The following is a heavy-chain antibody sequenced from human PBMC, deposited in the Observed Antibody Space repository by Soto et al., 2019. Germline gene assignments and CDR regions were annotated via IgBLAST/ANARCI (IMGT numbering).Heavy chain of an antibody. CDR2: INHSGST. CDR3: ARDYGDSDLDY. D-gene: IGHD4-17*01. V-gene: IGHV4-34*01. Sequence: SETLSLTCAVYGGSFSGYYWSWIRQPPGKGLEWIGEINHSGSTNYNPSLKSRVTISVDTSKNQFSLKLSSVTAADTAVYYCARDYGDSDLDYWGQGTLVTVSS. J-gene: IGHJ4*02. CDR1: GGSFSGYY.